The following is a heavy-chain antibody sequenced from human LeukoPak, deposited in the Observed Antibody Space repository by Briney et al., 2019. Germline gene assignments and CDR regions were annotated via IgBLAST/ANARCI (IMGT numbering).Heavy chain of an antibody. V-gene: IGHV4-61*02. Sequence: SETLSLTCTVSGGSISSGSYYWSWIRQPAGKGLEWIGRIYTSGSTNYNPSLKSRVTISVDTSKNQCSLKLSSVTAADTAVYYCARAFIAARPDYYYYGMDVWGQGTTVTVSS. J-gene: IGHJ6*02. CDR1: GGSISSGSYY. CDR3: ARAFIAARPDYYYYGMDV. CDR2: IYTSGST. D-gene: IGHD6-6*01.